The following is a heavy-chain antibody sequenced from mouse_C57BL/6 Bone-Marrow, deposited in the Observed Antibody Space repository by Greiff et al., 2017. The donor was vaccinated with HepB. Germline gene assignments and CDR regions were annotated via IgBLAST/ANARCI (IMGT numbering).Heavy chain of an antibody. CDR2: ISSGGSYT. V-gene: IGHV5-6*01. J-gene: IGHJ1*03. D-gene: IGHD1-1*01. CDR3: ARQDYGSRYFDV. CDR1: GFTFSSYG. Sequence: EVQGVESGGDLVKPGGSLKLSCAASGFTFSSYGMSWVRQTPDKRLEWVATISSGGSYTYYPDSVKGRFTISRDNAKNTLYLQMSSLKSEDTAMYYCARQDYGSRYFDVWGTGTTVTVSS.